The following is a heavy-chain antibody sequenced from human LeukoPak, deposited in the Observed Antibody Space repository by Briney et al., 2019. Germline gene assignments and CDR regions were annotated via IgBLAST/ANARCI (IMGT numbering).Heavy chain of an antibody. D-gene: IGHD3-10*01. J-gene: IGHJ3*02. V-gene: IGHV1-2*04. Sequence: GASVKVSCKASGGTFSSYAISWVRQAPGQGLEWMGWINPNSGGTNYAQKFQGWVTMTRDTSISTAYMELSRLRSDDTAVYYCARQAITMARGVHFDIWGQGTMVTVSS. CDR2: INPNSGGT. CDR1: GGTFSSYA. CDR3: ARQAITMARGVHFDI.